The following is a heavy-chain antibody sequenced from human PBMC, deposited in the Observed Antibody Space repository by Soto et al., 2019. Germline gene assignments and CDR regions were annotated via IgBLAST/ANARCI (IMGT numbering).Heavy chain of an antibody. V-gene: IGHV3-30*18. CDR1: GFTFSSYG. Sequence: QVPLVESGGGVVQPGRSLRLSCAASGFTFSSYGMHWVRQAPGKGLEWVAVISYDGSNKYYADSVKGRFTISRDNSKNTLYLQMNSLRAEDTAVYYCAKGTAMVTYYYYGMDVWGQGTTVTVSS. CDR3: AKGTAMVTYYYYGMDV. CDR2: ISYDGSNK. J-gene: IGHJ6*02. D-gene: IGHD5-18*01.